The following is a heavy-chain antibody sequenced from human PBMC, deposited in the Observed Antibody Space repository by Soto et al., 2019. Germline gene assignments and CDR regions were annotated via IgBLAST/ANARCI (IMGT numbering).Heavy chain of an antibody. CDR2: IIPIFGTA. Sequence: SVKVSCKASGGTFSSYAISWVRQAPGQGLEWMGGIIPIFGTANYAQKFQGRVTITADESTSTAYMELSSLRSEDTAVYYCARERVPYSGYHLLFDYWGQGTLVTVSS. CDR3: ARERVPYSGYHLLFDY. CDR1: GGTFSSYA. D-gene: IGHD5-12*01. V-gene: IGHV1-69*13. J-gene: IGHJ4*02.